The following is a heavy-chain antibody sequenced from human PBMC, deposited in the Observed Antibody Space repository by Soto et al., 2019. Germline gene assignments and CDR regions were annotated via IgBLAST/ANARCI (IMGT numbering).Heavy chain of an antibody. Sequence: ASVKVSCKASGYTFTSYDINWVRRATGQGLEWMGWMNPNSGNTGYAQKFQGRVTMTRNTSISTAYMELSSLRSEDTAVYYCARAYGDYVGYYYGMDVWGQGTTVTVSS. D-gene: IGHD4-17*01. J-gene: IGHJ6*02. CDR3: ARAYGDYVGYYYGMDV. CDR1: GYTFTSYD. CDR2: MNPNSGNT. V-gene: IGHV1-8*01.